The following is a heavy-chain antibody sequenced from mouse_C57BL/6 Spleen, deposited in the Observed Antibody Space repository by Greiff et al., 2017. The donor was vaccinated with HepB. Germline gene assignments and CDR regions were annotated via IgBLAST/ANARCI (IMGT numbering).Heavy chain of an antibody. Sequence: EVMLVESGGGLVKPGGSLKLSCAASGFTFSSYTMSWVSQTPEKRLEWVATISGGGGNTYYPDSVKGRFTISRDNAKNTLYLQRSSLRSEDAALYYCAGQRGYYDSCPFAYWGQGTLVTVSA. CDR2: ISGGGGNT. CDR1: GFTFSSYT. V-gene: IGHV5-9*01. J-gene: IGHJ3*01. CDR3: AGQRGYYDSCPFAY. D-gene: IGHD1-1*01.